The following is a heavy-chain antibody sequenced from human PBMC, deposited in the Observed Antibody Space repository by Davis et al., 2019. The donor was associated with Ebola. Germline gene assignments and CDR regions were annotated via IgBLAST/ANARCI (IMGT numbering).Heavy chain of an antibody. Sequence: GESLKTPCTAPGFTFGDYAMSWVRQAPGKGLEWVGCIRSKAYGGTTEYAASVKGRFTISRDDSKSIAYLQMNSLKTEDTAVYYCTRAVLWFGELSGFDYWGQGTLVTVSS. CDR1: GFTFGDYA. D-gene: IGHD3-10*01. V-gene: IGHV3-49*04. CDR3: TRAVLWFGELSGFDY. CDR2: IRSKAYGGTT. J-gene: IGHJ4*02.